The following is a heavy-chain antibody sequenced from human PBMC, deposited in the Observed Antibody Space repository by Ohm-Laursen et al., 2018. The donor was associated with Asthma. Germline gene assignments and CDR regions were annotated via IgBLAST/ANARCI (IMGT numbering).Heavy chain of an antibody. CDR3: ARGNLEGLL. V-gene: IGHV3-74*01. Sequence: SLRLSCSASGFTLGDYFMHWVRQGPGEGLLWISHLFPDGRRTNYADAVKGRFTISRDDAQNTLYLQMNSLTVDDTAVYCCARGNLEGLLWGQGTLVTVSS. CDR2: LFPDGRRT. D-gene: IGHD5-24*01. J-gene: IGHJ4*02. CDR1: GFTLGDYF.